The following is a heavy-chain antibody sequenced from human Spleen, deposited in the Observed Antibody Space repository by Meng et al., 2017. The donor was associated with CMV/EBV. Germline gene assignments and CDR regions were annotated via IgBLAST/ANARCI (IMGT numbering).Heavy chain of an antibody. CDR2: MSYSGIT. CDR3: ARALLTNKFDP. V-gene: IGHV4-31*03. CDR1: GASVSSGGYF. Sequence: SETLSLTCTVSGASVSSGGYFWNWIRQLPGKGLEWIGYMSYSGITYYNPSLKSRIAISVDTSKNQFSLRLSSVTAADTAVYYCARALLTNKFDPWGQGTLVTVSS. J-gene: IGHJ5*02. D-gene: IGHD1-1*01.